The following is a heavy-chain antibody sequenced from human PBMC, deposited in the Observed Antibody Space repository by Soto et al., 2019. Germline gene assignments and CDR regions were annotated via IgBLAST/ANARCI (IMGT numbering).Heavy chain of an antibody. CDR2: IYYSGTT. CDR3: ARGRGGTYEAFDL. Sequence: QVQLRESGPGLVKPSETLSLTCTVSSGSIGTYFWSWIRQPPGKGLEWIGYIYYSGTTNYNPSLESRVAIFLDTSKNQFSLTLSSVTAADTAVYYCARGRGGTYEAFDLWGQGTLVTVSS. D-gene: IGHD1-26*01. J-gene: IGHJ3*01. CDR1: SGSIGTYF. V-gene: IGHV4-59*01.